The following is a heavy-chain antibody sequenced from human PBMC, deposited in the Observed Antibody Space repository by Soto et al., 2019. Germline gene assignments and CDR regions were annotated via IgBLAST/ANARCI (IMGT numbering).Heavy chain of an antibody. CDR2: INPSGGST. CDR1: GYTFTSYY. V-gene: IGHV1-46*01. Sequence: ASVKVSCKASGYTFTSYYMHWVRQAPGQGLEWMGIINPSGGSTSYAQKFQGRVTMTRDTSTSAVYMELNSLRAEDTAVYYCAKDQSFSGSGIDYWGQGTLVTVSS. D-gene: IGHD6-19*01. CDR3: AKDQSFSGSGIDY. J-gene: IGHJ4*02.